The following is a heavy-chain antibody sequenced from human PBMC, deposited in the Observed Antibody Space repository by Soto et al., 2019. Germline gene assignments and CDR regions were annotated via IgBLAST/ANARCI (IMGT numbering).Heavy chain of an antibody. Sequence: QVQLVQSGAEVKKPGASVKVSCKASGYTFASYAISWMRQAPGQGLEWMGWISAYNGNTNYAQKLQRRVTMTTDTSTSTADMELRSLRSDDTAVYYCARDPPPPDYWGQGTLVTVSS. CDR1: GYTFASYA. CDR3: ARDPPPPDY. J-gene: IGHJ4*02. CDR2: ISAYNGNT. V-gene: IGHV1-18*01.